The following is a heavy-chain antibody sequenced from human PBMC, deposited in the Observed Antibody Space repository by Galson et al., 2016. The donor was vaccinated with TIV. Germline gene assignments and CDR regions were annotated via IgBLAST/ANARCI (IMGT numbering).Heavy chain of an antibody. D-gene: IGHD3-22*01. CDR2: ISAYNGET. J-gene: IGHJ6*02. CDR1: GYIFTNYG. CDR3: ARDRATLTFILVADYYYVLDI. Sequence: SVKVSCKASGYIFTNYGFTWVRQAPGQGLEWMGWISAYNGETDYAQRVQDRVALTIDTSASTAYMELRSLRADDTAVYFCARDRATLTFILVADYYYVLDIWGQGTTVTVSS. V-gene: IGHV1-18*04.